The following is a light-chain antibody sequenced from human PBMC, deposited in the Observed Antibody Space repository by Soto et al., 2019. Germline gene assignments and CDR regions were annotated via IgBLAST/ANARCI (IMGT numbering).Light chain of an antibody. J-gene: IGLJ1*01. CDR3: SSYTNTSADV. CDR1: SSDVGGYNY. CDR2: EVS. V-gene: IGLV2-14*01. Sequence: QSVLTQPASVSGSPGQSITISCTGTSSDVGGYNYVSWYQQHPGKAPKLIVYEVSNRPSGVSKRFSGSKSGNTASLTISGLQAEDEADFYCSSYTNTSADVFGTGTKLTVL.